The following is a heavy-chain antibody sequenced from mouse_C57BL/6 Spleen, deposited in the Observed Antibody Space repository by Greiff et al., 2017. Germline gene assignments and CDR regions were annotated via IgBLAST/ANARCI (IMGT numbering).Heavy chain of an antibody. CDR3: TRDRIYDGYHWYFDV. Sequence: EVKVVESGEGLVKPGGSLKLSCAASGFTFSSYAMSWVRQTPEKRLEWVAYISSGGDYIYYADTVKGRFTISRDNARNTLYLQMSSLKSEDTAMYYCTRDRIYDGYHWYFDVWGTGTTVTVSS. D-gene: IGHD2-3*01. CDR1: GFTFSSYA. V-gene: IGHV5-9-1*02. CDR2: ISSGGDYI. J-gene: IGHJ1*03.